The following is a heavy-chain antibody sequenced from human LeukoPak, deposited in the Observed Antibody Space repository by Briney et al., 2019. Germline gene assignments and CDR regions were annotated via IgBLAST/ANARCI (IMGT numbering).Heavy chain of an antibody. V-gene: IGHV3-21*01. D-gene: IGHD4-23*01. CDR1: GFTFSSYS. CDR3: ARRGGNAFFDY. CDR2: ISSSSSYI. Sequence: GGSLRLSCAASGFTFSSYSMNWVRQAPGKGLEWVSSISSSSSYIYYADSVKGRFTISRDKAKNSLYLQMNSLRAEDTAVYYCARRGGNAFFDYWGQGTLVTVSS. J-gene: IGHJ4*02.